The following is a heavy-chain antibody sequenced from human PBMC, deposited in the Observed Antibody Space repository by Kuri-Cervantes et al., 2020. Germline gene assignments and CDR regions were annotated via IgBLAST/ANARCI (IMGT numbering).Heavy chain of an antibody. J-gene: IGHJ5*02. D-gene: IGHD6-13*01. CDR1: GFTFSNYW. CDR2: IKSDGSNT. V-gene: IGHV3-74*01. CDR3: ARSFSPWYSSSWYTFDP. Sequence: GESLKISCAASGFTFSNYWMHWVRQAPGKGLVWVSRIKSDGSNTNYADSVKGRFTISRDNAKNTLYLQMNSLRAEDTAVYYCARSFSPWYSSSWYTFDPWGQGTLVTVSS.